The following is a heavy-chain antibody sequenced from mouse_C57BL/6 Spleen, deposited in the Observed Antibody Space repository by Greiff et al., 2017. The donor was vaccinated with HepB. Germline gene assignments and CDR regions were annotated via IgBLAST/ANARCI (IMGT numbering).Heavy chain of an antibody. D-gene: IGHD2-5*01. J-gene: IGHJ4*01. CDR1: GYTFTSYW. V-gene: IGHV1-7*01. CDR3: ARRHSNYGGVDY. CDR2: INPSSGYT. Sequence: QVHVKQSGAELAKPGASVKLSCKASGYTFTSYWMHWVKQRPGQGLEWIGYINPSSGYTKYNQKFKDKATLTADKSSSTAYMQLSSLTYEDSAVYYCARRHSNYGGVDYWGQGTSVTVSS.